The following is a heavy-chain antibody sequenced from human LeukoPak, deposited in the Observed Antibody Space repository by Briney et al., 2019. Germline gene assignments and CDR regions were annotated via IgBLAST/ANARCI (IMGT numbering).Heavy chain of an antibody. CDR3: TRDRSRAEDD. D-gene: IGHD1-14*01. CDR1: GFTFSGHW. CDR2: INQGGSDK. J-gene: IGHJ4*02. Sequence: PGGSLRLSCAASGFTFSGHWMSWVRQAPGKGLEWVANINQGGSDKYYVDSVKGRFTISRDNANNLLYLQMNSLRGEDTAVYYCTRDRSRAEDDWGQVTPVTFSS. V-gene: IGHV3-7*01.